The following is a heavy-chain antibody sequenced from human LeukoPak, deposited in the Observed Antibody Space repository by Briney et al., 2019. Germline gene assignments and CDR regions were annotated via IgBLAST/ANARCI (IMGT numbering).Heavy chain of an antibody. CDR3: ARGSGSYHTAYMN. D-gene: IGHD1-26*01. Sequence: GESLKISCKGSGYSFTSYWIGWVLQMPGKGLEWMGSIYPGDSDTRYSPSFQGQVTISADKSLSTAYLQWSSLEASDTAMYYCARGSGSYHTAYMNWGQGSPVTVSS. CDR1: GYSFTSYW. V-gene: IGHV5-51*01. CDR2: IYPGDSDT. J-gene: IGHJ4*02.